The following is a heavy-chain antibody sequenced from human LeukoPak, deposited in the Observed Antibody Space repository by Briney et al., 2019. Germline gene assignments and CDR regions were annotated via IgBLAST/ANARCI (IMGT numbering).Heavy chain of an antibody. D-gene: IGHD3-22*01. CDR2: ICYSGNT. J-gene: IGHJ6*03. V-gene: IGHV4-59*12. CDR3: ARLKYYDSTGYSPGYYMDV. CDR1: GGSITTYY. Sequence: SETLSLTCTVSGGSITTYYWSWIRQPSGKGLEWIGYICYSGNTRYNPSLKSRVTISVDTSKNQFSLRLTSVSAADTAVYYCARLKYYDSTGYSPGYYMDVWGKGITVTVSS.